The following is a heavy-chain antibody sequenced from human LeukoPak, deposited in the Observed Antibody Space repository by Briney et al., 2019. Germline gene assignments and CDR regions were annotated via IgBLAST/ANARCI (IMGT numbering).Heavy chain of an antibody. CDR1: GFTFSSYA. J-gene: IGHJ4*02. Sequence: GGSLRLSCAASGFTFSSYAIIWVRQAPAKGLDWVSAISGSGGSTYYADSVKGRFTISRDNSKNTLYLQMNSLRAEDTAVYYCAKESLDAVPIGYWGQGTLVTVSS. V-gene: IGHV3-23*01. CDR3: AKESLDAVPIGY. CDR2: ISGSGGST. D-gene: IGHD3-3*01.